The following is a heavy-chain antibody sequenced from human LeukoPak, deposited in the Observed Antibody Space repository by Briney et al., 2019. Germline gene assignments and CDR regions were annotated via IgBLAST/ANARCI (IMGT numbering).Heavy chain of an antibody. V-gene: IGHV1-2*06. J-gene: IGHJ4*02. CDR2: INPNSGGT. Sequence: ASVKVSCKASGYTFTGYYMHWVRQAPGQGLEWMGRINPNSGGTNYAQKFQGRVTMTRDTSISTAYMELSRLRSDDTAVYYCAREGYCDSSGYYYVGNYWGQGTLVTVSS. CDR3: AREGYCDSSGYYYVGNY. D-gene: IGHD3-22*01. CDR1: GYTFTGYY.